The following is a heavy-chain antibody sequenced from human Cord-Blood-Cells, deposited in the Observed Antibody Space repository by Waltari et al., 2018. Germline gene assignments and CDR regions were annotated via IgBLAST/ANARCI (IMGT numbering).Heavy chain of an antibody. CDR3: ARDIGDFDY. Sequence: EVQLVESGGGLVLHGGSLRLSCAASGLTVSSCLMRWVRKAPGKGLEWLANIKQDGSEKYYVDSVKGRFTISRDNAKNSLYLQMNSLRAEDTAVYYCARDIGDFDYWGQGTLVTVSS. D-gene: IGHD2-21*01. J-gene: IGHJ4*02. CDR1: GLTVSSCL. V-gene: IGHV3-7*01. CDR2: IKQDGSEK.